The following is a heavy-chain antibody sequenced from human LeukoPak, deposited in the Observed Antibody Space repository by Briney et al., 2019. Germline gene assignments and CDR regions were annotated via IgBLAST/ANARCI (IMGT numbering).Heavy chain of an antibody. J-gene: IGHJ6*02. Sequence: SQTLSLTCAISGDSVSSNSAAWNWIRQSPSRGLEWLGRTYYRSKWYNDYAVSVKSRITINPDTSKIQFSLQLNSVPPEDTAVYYCVRARTVRDPYYYYGMDVWGQGTTVTVSS. CDR3: VRARTVRDPYYYYGMDV. D-gene: IGHD1-1*01. CDR2: TYYRSKWYN. CDR1: GDSVSSNSAA. V-gene: IGHV6-1*01.